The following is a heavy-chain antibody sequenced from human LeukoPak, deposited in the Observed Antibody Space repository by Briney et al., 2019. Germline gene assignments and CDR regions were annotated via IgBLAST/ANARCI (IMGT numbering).Heavy chain of an antibody. CDR1: GFTFSSYW. V-gene: IGHV3-7*03. D-gene: IGHD6-6*01. CDR2: IKQDGSVK. Sequence: GGSLILSCAASGFTFSSYWMTWVRQAPGKGLEWVANIKQDGSVKYYVDSVKGRFTISRDNAKNSLYLQMNSLRAEDTAVYNCARIGYSSSSLDFWGRGTLVTVSS. J-gene: IGHJ4*02. CDR3: ARIGYSSSSLDF.